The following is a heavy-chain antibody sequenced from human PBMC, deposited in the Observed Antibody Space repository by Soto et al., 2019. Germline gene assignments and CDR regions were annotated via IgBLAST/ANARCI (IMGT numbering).Heavy chain of an antibody. J-gene: IGHJ5*02. CDR1: GLTFSSHA. V-gene: IGHV3-23*01. Sequence: EVQLLESGGGLVQPGGSLRLSCAASGLTFSSHAMTWVRQALGKGLEWVSTISGSGGSTYYADSVKGRVTISRDNSKNTLYLQMNSLRAEDTAVYYCAKAGTATVTTWFDPWVQGTLVTVSS. CDR2: ISGSGGST. D-gene: IGHD4-17*01. CDR3: AKAGTATVTTWFDP.